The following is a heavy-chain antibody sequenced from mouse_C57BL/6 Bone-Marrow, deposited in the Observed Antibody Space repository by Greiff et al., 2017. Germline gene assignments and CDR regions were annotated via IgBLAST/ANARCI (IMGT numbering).Heavy chain of an antibody. CDR2: IRLKSDNYAT. CDR1: GFTFSNYW. D-gene: IGHD2-5*01. CDR3: TGNSNYRFAY. Sequence: EVKVEESGGGLVQPGGSMKLSCVASGFTFSNYWMNWVRQSPEKGLEWVAQIRLKSDNYATHYAESVKGRFTISRDDSKSSVYLQMNNLRAEDTGIYYCTGNSNYRFAYWGQGTLVTVSA. V-gene: IGHV6-3*01. J-gene: IGHJ3*01.